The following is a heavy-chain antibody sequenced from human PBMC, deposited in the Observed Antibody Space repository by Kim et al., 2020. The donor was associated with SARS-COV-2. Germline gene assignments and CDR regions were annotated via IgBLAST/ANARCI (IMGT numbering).Heavy chain of an antibody. CDR3: MKGGWGWIWDH. V-gene: IGHV3-23*01. CDR2: IDGSDGTT. D-gene: IGHD2-2*03. Sequence: GGSLRLSCTTSGFTFIGYAMSWVRQAPGQGLEWVSSIDGSDGTTYYVDSVKGRFTISRDDAKNTLYLQMRALRADDTATYYCMKGGWGWIWDHWGQGTLV. CDR1: GFTFIGYA. J-gene: IGHJ4*02.